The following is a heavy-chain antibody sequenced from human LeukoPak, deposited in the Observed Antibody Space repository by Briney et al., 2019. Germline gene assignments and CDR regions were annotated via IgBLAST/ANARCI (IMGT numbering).Heavy chain of an antibody. CDR3: ARVLEVVPATDWYFDL. Sequence: SETLSLTCAVYGGSFSGYYWSWIRQPPGKGLEWIGSIYYSGSTYYNPSLKSRVTISVDTSKNQFSLKLSSVTAADTAVYYCARVLEVVPATDWYFDLWGRGTLVTVSS. D-gene: IGHD2-2*01. J-gene: IGHJ2*01. CDR2: IYYSGST. V-gene: IGHV4-34*01. CDR1: GGSFSGYY.